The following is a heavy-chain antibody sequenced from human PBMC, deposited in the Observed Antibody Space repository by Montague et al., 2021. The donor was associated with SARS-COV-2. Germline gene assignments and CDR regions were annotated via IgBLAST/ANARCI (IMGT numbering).Heavy chain of an antibody. J-gene: IGHJ4*02. CDR2: ICWNXDK. CDR3: ARSLLFSSLGDFDS. Sequence: PALVKPTQTLTLTCTFSGFSLISDGVGVGWIRQPPGKALEWLALICWNXDKRYNSSLKNRLTVTKDTSKNQVVLTMTNMDPSDTGTYYCARSLLFSSLGDFDSWGQGTLVTVAS. V-gene: IGHV2-5*01. D-gene: IGHD7-27*01. CDR1: GFSLISDGVG.